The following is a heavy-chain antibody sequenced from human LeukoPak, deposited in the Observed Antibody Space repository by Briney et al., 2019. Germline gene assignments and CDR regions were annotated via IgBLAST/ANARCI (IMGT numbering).Heavy chain of an antibody. CDR3: ARAIYDSSAYGRYFDY. J-gene: IGHJ4*02. D-gene: IGHD3-22*01. CDR2: IIPIFGTA. V-gene: IGHV1-69*13. CDR1: GGTFSSYG. Sequence: SVKVSCKASGGTFSSYGISWVRQAPGQGLEWMGGIIPIFGTANYAQKFQGRVTITADESTSTAYMELSSLRSEDTAVYYCARAIYDSSAYGRYFDYWGRGTLVTVSS.